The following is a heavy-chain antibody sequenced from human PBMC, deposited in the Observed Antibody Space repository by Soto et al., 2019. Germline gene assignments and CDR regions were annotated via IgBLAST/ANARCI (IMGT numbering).Heavy chain of an antibody. CDR2: MNPNSGNI. Sequence: GASVKVSCKASGYTFTSYDINWVRQATGQGLELVGWMNPNSGNIGYAQKFQGRVTMTRNTSISTAYMELISLRSEDTAVYYCARGLLEYSSSYDAFDIWGQGTMVTVSS. CDR1: GYTFTSYD. V-gene: IGHV1-8*01. J-gene: IGHJ3*02. CDR3: ARGLLEYSSSYDAFDI. D-gene: IGHD6-6*01.